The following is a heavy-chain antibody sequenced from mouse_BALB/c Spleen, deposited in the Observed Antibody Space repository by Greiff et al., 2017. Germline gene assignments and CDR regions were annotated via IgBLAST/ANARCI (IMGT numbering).Heavy chain of an antibody. CDR3: ARSKYGNQFLQYYYAMDY. D-gene: IGHD2-10*02. CDR2: IHYSGST. V-gene: IGHV3-1*02. J-gene: IGHJ4*01. Sequence: EVKLQESGPDLVKPSQSLSLTCTVTGYSITSGYSWHWIRQFPGNQLEWMGYIHYSGSTNYNPSLKSRISITRDTSKNQFFLQLNSVTTEDTATYYCARSKYGNQFLQYYYAMDYWGQGTSVTVSS. CDR1: GYSITSGYS.